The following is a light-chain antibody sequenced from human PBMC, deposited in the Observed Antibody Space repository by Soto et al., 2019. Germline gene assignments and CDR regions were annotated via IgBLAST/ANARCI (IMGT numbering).Light chain of an antibody. CDR3: SSYAGINNFDVV. J-gene: IGLJ2*01. Sequence: QSVLTQPASVSGSPGQSITISCTGTRSDVGGYNYVSWYQHHPGKAPKLLIYEVTNRPAEVSNRFSGSKSGNTASLTVSGLQAEDEAHYYCSSYAGINNFDVVFGGGTKLTVL. CDR2: EVT. CDR1: RSDVGGYNY. V-gene: IGLV2-14*01.